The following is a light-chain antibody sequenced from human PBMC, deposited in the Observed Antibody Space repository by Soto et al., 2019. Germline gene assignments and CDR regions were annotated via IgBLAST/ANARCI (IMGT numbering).Light chain of an antibody. J-gene: IGKJ2*02. CDR2: SAF. V-gene: IGKV1-39*01. Sequence: DIQMTQSPSSLSASVGGRVTITCRASQSSDIFLNWYQQKPGKAPKLLLYSAFSLQSGVPSRFSGSGSGTDFILTSSSLQPEDFATYFCQQTYSFPCTFGQGTKLEMK. CDR3: QQTYSFPCT. CDR1: QSSDIF.